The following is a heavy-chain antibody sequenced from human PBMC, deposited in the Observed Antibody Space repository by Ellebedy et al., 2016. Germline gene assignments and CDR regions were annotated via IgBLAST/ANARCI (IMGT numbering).Heavy chain of an antibody. J-gene: IGHJ4*02. CDR1: GFTFSIYW. Sequence: GESLKISXAASGFTFSIYWMSWVRQAPGKGLEWVANIKEDGSEKYYVDSVKGRFTISRDNAKNSLFLQMNSLRAEDTAVYYCAKAGVRASYCSSTSCSYYFDHWGQGTLVTVSS. CDR3: AKAGVRASYCSSTSCSYYFDH. D-gene: IGHD2-2*01. CDR2: IKEDGSEK. V-gene: IGHV3-7*01.